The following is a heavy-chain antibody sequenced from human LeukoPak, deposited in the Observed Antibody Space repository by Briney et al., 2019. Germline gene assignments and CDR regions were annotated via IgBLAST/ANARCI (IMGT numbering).Heavy chain of an antibody. V-gene: IGHV1-8*03. CDR2: MNPNSGNT. CDR3: ARDLSGVTGYTYGRGIDY. D-gene: IGHD5-18*01. CDR1: GYTFTSYD. J-gene: IGHJ4*02. Sequence: EASVKVSCKASGYTFTSYDINWVRQATGQGLEWMGWMNPNSGNTGYAQKFQGRVTITRNTSISTAYMELSSLRSEDTAVYYCARDLSGVTGYTYGRGIDYWGQGTLVTVSS.